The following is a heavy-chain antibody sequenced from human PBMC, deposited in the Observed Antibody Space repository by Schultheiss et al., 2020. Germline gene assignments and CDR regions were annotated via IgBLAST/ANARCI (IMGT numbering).Heavy chain of an antibody. J-gene: IGHJ5*02. V-gene: IGHV4-61*10. CDR1: GGSISSGSYY. CDR3: ASSVTTMWGFDP. D-gene: IGHD4-11*01. Sequence: SETLTLTCTVSGGSISSGSYYWSWIRQPAGKGLEWIGYIYYSGSTNYNPSLKSRVTISVDTSKNQFSLKLSSVTAADTAVYYCASSVTTMWGFDPWGQGTLVTVSS. CDR2: IYYSGST.